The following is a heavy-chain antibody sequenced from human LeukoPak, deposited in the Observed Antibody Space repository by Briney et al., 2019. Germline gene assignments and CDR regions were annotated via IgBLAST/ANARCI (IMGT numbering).Heavy chain of an antibody. D-gene: IGHD6-13*01. J-gene: IGHJ6*02. V-gene: IGHV4-34*01. CDR3: AREAPLGGAAAGYYHYGMDV. CDR1: GGSFSGYY. Sequence: SETLSLTCAVYGGSFSGYYWSWIRQPPGKGLEWIGEINHSGSTNYNPSLKSRVTISVDTSKNQFSLKLSSATAADTAVYYCAREAPLGGAAAGYYHYGMDVWGQGTTVTVSS. CDR2: INHSGST.